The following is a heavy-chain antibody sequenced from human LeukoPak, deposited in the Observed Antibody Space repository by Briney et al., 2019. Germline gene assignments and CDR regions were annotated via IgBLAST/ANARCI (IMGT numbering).Heavy chain of an antibody. CDR2: INHSGST. Sequence: SETLSLTCAVYGGSFSGYYWSWIRQPPGKGLEWIGEINHSGSTNYNPSLKSRVTISVDKFKNQFSLKLSSVTAADTAVYYCAREGDWGSNAFDIWGQGTMVTVSS. J-gene: IGHJ3*02. CDR3: AREGDWGSNAFDI. V-gene: IGHV4-34*01. CDR1: GGSFSGYY. D-gene: IGHD7-27*01.